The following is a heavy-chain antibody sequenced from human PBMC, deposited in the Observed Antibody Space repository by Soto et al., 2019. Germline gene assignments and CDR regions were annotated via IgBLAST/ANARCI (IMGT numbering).Heavy chain of an antibody. Sequence: QVHLVQSGVEVKTPGASVKVSCQASGYTFFTYDISWVRQAPGQGLEWMGWISTYSGDTKYAQKFQGRVTMTTDTSTTTAYLELRGLRSDATAVYYCARHHGTTTSENWFDPWGQGTLVPVSS. CDR3: ARHHGTTTSENWFDP. CDR2: ISTYSGDT. J-gene: IGHJ5*02. D-gene: IGHD3-3*01. CDR1: GYTFFTYD. V-gene: IGHV1-18*01.